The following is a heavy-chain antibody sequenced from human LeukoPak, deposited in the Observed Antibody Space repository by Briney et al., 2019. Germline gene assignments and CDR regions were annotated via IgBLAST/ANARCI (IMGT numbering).Heavy chain of an antibody. CDR3: ARVQVSDDNWGFFDY. CDR1: GYSFIGYY. D-gene: IGHD1-1*01. J-gene: IGHJ4*02. Sequence: ATVKVSCKASGYSFIGYYMHWVRQAPGQGLEWMGWINANSGGSNCALKFQGRVTMTRETSISTAYMELSRLSSDDTAVYYWARVQVSDDNWGFFDYWGQGTLVTVSS. CDR2: INANSGGS. V-gene: IGHV1-2*02.